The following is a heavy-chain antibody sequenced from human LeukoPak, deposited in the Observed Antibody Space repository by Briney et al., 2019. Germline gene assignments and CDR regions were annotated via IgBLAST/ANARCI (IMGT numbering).Heavy chain of an antibody. D-gene: IGHD4-17*01. J-gene: IGHJ3*02. CDR1: GFTFSSYA. CDR2: ISYDGSNK. CDR3: ASETTDDASDI. V-gene: IGHV3-30-3*01. Sequence: GRSLRLSCAASGFTFSSYAMHWVRQAPGKGLEWVAVISYDGSNKYYADSVKGRFTISRDNSKNTLYLQMNSLRAEDTAVYYCASETTDDASDIWGQGTMVTVSS.